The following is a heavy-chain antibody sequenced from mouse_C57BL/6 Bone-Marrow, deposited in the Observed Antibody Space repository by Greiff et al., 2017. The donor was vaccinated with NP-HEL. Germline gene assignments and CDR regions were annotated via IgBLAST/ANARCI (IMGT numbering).Heavy chain of an antibody. CDR2: IDPANGNP. J-gene: IGHJ4*01. CDR3: ARSGSNYEGVDY. D-gene: IGHD2-5*01. CDR1: GFTIKNTY. V-gene: IGHV14-3*01. Sequence: VQLQQSVAELVRPGASVKLSCTASGFTIKNTYMHWVKQRPEQGLEWIGRIDPANGNPKYAPKFQGKATITADTSSNTAYLQLSSLTSEDTAIDYCARSGSNYEGVDYWGQGTSVTVSS.